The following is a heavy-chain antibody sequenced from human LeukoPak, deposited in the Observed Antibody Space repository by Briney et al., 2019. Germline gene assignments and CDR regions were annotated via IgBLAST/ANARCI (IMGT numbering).Heavy chain of an antibody. CDR3: ARDTRVDSGNYYGAFDI. CDR2: ISSSSSYI. J-gene: IGHJ3*02. V-gene: IGHV3-21*01. Sequence: GGSLRLSCAASGFTFSSCSMNWVRQAPGKGLEWVSSISSSSSYIYYADSVKGRFTISRDNAKNSLYLQMNSLRAEDTAVYYCARDTRVDSGNYYGAFDIWGQGTMVTVSS. D-gene: IGHD1-26*01. CDR1: GFTFSSCS.